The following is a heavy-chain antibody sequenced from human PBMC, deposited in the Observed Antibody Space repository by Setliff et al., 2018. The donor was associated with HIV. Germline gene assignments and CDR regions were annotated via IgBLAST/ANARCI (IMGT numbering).Heavy chain of an antibody. Sequence: ASVKVSCKASGYTFTRYFMHCVRQAPGQGLEWLGMINPSGGSTWYAQKFQGRATMTRDTSRSTVYMELSSLRFDDTAVYYCARVPILRYASPVDMWGQGTLVTVSS. V-gene: IGHV1-46*01. CDR2: INPSGGST. CDR1: GYTFTRYF. J-gene: IGHJ4*02. CDR3: ARVPILRYASPVDM. D-gene: IGHD3-9*01.